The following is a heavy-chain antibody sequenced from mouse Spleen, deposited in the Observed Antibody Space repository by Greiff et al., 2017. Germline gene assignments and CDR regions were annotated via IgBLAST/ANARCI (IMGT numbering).Heavy chain of an antibody. CDR3: ARMRDDYYAMDY. Sequence: VQLQQSGAELARPGASVKMSCKASGYTFTSYTMHWVKQRPGQGLEWIGYINPSSGYTNYNQKFKDKATLTADKSSSTAYMQLSSLTSEDSAVYYCARMRDDYYAMDYWGQGTSVTVSS. CDR2: INPSSGYT. D-gene: IGHD3-3*01. V-gene: IGHV1-4*01. CDR1: GYTFTSYT. J-gene: IGHJ4*01.